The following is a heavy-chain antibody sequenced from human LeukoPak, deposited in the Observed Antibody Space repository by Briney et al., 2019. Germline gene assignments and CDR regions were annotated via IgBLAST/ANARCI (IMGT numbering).Heavy chain of an antibody. CDR3: ARGEYYYDSSGYYWDHYFDY. CDR2: INPNSGGT. Sequence: ASVKVSCKASGYTFTGYYMHWVRQAPGQGLEWMGWINPNSGGTNYAQKFQGRVTMTRDTSISTAYMELSRLRSDDTAVYYCARGEYYYDSSGYYWDHYFDYWGQGTLVTVSS. V-gene: IGHV1-2*02. CDR1: GYTFTGYY. D-gene: IGHD3-22*01. J-gene: IGHJ4*02.